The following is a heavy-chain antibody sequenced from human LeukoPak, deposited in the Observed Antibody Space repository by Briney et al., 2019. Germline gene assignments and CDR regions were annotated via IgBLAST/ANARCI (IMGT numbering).Heavy chain of an antibody. CDR2: ISSSSSYI. CDR1: GFSFSTYS. V-gene: IGHV3-21*01. CDR3: ARDLGSIAVAGTIGGWFDP. J-gene: IGHJ5*02. Sequence: KPGGSLQLSCAASGFSFSTYSMNWVRQAPGKGLEWVSSISSSSSYIYYADSVKGRFTISRDNAKNSLYLQMNSLRAEDTAVYYCARDLGSIAVAGTIGGWFDPWGQGALVTVSS. D-gene: IGHD6-19*01.